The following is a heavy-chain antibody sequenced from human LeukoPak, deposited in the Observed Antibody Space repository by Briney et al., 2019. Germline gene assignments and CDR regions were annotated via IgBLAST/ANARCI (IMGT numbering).Heavy chain of an antibody. CDR2: IYYSGNT. CDR1: GGSISNYY. CDR3: ARLRTTRFDY. J-gene: IGHJ4*02. D-gene: IGHD1-1*01. Sequence: SETLSLTCSVSGGSISNYYWTWIRQPPGKGLEWIGYIYYSGNTNYNPSLKSRVTISVDTSKNQFSLKLSSVTAADTAVYYCARLRTTRFDYWGQGTLVTVSS. V-gene: IGHV4-59*01.